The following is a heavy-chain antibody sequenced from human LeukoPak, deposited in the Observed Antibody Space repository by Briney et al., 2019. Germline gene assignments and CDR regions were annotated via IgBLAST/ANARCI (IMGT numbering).Heavy chain of an antibody. V-gene: IGHV1-46*01. Sequence: ASVKVSCKASGYTFTSYYMHWVRQAPGQGLEWMGIINPSGGSTSYAQKFQGRVTMTRDTSTSTVYMELSSLRSEDTAVYYCARDFGIFIVGATNAFDIWGQGTRVTVSS. J-gene: IGHJ3*02. CDR2: INPSGGST. D-gene: IGHD1-26*01. CDR3: ARDFGIFIVGATNAFDI. CDR1: GYTFTSYY.